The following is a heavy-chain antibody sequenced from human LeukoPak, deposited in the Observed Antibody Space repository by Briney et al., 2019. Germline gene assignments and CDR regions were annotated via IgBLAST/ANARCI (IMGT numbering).Heavy chain of an antibody. J-gene: IGHJ4*02. V-gene: IGHV4-61*02. CDR3: ARDGVGSTIDY. Sequence: SQTLSLTCTVSGGSISSGSYYWSWIRQPAGKGLEWIGRIYTSGSTNYNPSLKSRVTISVDTSKNQFSLKLSSVTAADTAVYYCARDGVGSTIDYWEQGTLVTVSS. CDR1: GGSISSGSYY. CDR2: IYTSGST. D-gene: IGHD3-3*01.